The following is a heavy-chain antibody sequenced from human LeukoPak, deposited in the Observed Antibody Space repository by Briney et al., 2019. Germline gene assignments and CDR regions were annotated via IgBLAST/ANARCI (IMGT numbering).Heavy chain of an antibody. Sequence: GGSLRLSCAASGFTFSSYGMHWVRQAPGKGLEWAAVIWYDGSNKYYADSVKGRFTISRDNSKNTLYLQMNSLRAEDTAVYYCAREKNGGDDYWGQGTLVTVSS. CDR2: IWYDGSNK. D-gene: IGHD3-16*01. CDR3: AREKNGGDDY. J-gene: IGHJ4*02. V-gene: IGHV3-33*01. CDR1: GFTFSSYG.